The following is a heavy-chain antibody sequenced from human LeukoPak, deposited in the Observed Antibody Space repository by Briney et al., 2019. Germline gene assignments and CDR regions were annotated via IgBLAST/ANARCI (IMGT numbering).Heavy chain of an antibody. D-gene: IGHD1-26*01. CDR3: ARRGAPSKFYYFDS. J-gene: IGHJ4*02. Sequence: PSETLSLTCTVSGGSLTTHYWAWIRQPSGKGLEWIGFVSKTGDTHYNPSLKSRVTISRDTSTNTFSLNLRSLTAADTAVYFCARRGAPSKFYYFDSWGQGTLITVSS. CDR1: GGSLTTHY. V-gene: IGHV4-59*08. CDR2: VSKTGDT.